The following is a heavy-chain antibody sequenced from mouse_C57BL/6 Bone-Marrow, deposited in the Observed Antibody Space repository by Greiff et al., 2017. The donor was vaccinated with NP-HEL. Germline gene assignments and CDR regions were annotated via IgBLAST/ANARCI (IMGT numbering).Heavy chain of an antibody. J-gene: IGHJ3*01. V-gene: IGHV14-4*01. CDR3: TTLFGSSPY. D-gene: IGHD1-1*01. CDR1: GFNIKDDY. CDR2: IDPDNGDT. Sequence: VQLQQSGAELVRPGASVKLSCTASGFNIKDDYMHWVKQRPEQGLEWIGWIDPDNGDTEYASKFQGKATITADTSSNTAYLQLSSLTSEDTAVYYCTTLFGSSPYWGQGTLVTVSA.